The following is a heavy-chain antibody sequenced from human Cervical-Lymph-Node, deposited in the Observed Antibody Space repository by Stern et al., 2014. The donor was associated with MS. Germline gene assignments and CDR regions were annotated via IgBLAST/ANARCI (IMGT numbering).Heavy chain of an antibody. J-gene: IGHJ4*02. Sequence: GQLVESGGGVVQPGRSLRLSCAASGFVFLRYALHWVRQAPGQGLAWVALISYDGRDKYYTDSVKGRFNVSRDNSNNTVDLEMNSLRLEDTAVYYCAKGGSGSYLDWGQGSLVTVSS. CDR1: GFVFLRYA. D-gene: IGHD1-26*01. V-gene: IGHV3-30*04. CDR3: AKGGSGSYLD. CDR2: ISYDGRDK.